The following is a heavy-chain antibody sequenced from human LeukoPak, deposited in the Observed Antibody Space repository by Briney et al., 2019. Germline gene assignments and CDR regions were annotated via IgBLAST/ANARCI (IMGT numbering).Heavy chain of an antibody. D-gene: IGHD3-22*01. CDR1: GGSISSGGYY. Sequence: KPSETLSPTCTVSGGSISSGGYYWSWIRQHPGKGLEWIGYIYYSGSTYYNPSLKSRVTISVDTSKNQFSLKLSSVTAADTAVYYCARDSYYYDSSGYYRAFDYWGQGTLVTVSS. CDR2: IYYSGST. CDR3: ARDSYYYDSSGYYRAFDY. V-gene: IGHV4-31*03. J-gene: IGHJ4*02.